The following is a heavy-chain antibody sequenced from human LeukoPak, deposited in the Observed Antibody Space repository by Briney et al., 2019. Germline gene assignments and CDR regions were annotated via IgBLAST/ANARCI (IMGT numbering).Heavy chain of an antibody. CDR1: GGSISSGGYY. V-gene: IGHV4-31*03. J-gene: IGHJ4*02. CDR2: IYYSGST. CDR3: ARFMIVVVTFDY. Sequence: SETLSLTCTVSGGSISSGGYYWSWIRQHPGRGLEWIGYIYYSGSTYYNPSLKSRVTISVDTSKNQFSLKLSSVTAADTAVYYCARFMIVVVTFDYRGQGTLVTVSS. D-gene: IGHD3-22*01.